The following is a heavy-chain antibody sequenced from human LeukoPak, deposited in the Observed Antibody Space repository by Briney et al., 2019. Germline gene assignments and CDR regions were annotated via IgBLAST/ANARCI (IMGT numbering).Heavy chain of an antibody. D-gene: IGHD6-19*01. CDR3: LRYTGRGWDCDY. V-gene: IGHV3-43*02. CDR2: VKGDGVTT. CDR1: GLTFHDYA. J-gene: IGHJ4*02. Sequence: GWALPLSCLASGLTFHDYALHLVGQAPGKGVEWVSLVKGDGVTTDYAHSLKGRLTVSRDSSQHSLYLPANNQSTDDTALYYLLRYTGRGWDCDYGGRRTRVSVS.